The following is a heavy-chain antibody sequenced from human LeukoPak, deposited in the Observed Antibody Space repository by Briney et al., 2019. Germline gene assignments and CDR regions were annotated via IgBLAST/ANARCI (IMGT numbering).Heavy chain of an antibody. CDR2: VYYSGTT. CDR1: GDSISSPRYY. Sequence: SSETLSLTCTVSGDSISSPRYYWGWIRQPPGKGLEWIGTVYYSGTTSYNPSLKSRVTISIDTSKNQFSLNLSSVTAADTAVYYCARTGVVILYTWFDPWGQGTLVTVSS. CDR3: ARTGVVILYTWFDP. J-gene: IGHJ5*02. V-gene: IGHV4-39*01. D-gene: IGHD3-3*01.